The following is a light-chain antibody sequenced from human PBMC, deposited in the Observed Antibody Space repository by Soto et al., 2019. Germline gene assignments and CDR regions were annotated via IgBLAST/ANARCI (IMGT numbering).Light chain of an antibody. V-gene: IGLV2-8*01. CDR1: SSDVGGYDY. Sequence: QSALTQPPSASGSPGQSVAISCTGTSSDVGGYDYVSWYQQHPGEAPKLMIYEVNKRPSGVPDRFSGSKSGNTASLTVSGRLDAEEADDYYCSSNGSNNIVVFGGGTQLTVL. CDR3: CSSNGSNNIVV. CDR2: EVN. J-gene: IGLJ2*01.